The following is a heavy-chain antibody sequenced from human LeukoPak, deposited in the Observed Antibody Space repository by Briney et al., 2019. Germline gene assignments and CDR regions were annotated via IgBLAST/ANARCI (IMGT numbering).Heavy chain of an antibody. Sequence: PSETLSLTCTVSGGSISSSYWSWIRQPAGKGLEWIGRIYTSGSSNYNPSLKSRVTISVDTSKNQFSLKLSSVTAADTAVYYCARVAYGGNSGFPFDYWGQGTLVTVSS. CDR2: IYTSGSS. V-gene: IGHV4-4*07. J-gene: IGHJ4*02. D-gene: IGHD4-23*01. CDR3: ARVAYGGNSGFPFDY. CDR1: GGSISSSY.